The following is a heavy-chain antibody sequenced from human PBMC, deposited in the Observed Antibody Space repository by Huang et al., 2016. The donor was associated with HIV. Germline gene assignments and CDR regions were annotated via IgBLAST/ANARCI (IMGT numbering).Heavy chain of an antibody. CDR2: INHSGSA. Sequence: QVQLQQWGAGLLKPSENLSLTWLRQPPGKGLEWIGEINHSGSAKYSPSFKSRVTISVDTTKNQFSLRLSSVNAADTAVYFCARRLDGTYYSDSSQYYALDYWGQGTLVTVSS. J-gene: IGHJ4*02. CDR3: ARRLDGTYYSDSSQYYALDY. V-gene: IGHV4-34*02. D-gene: IGHD3-22*01.